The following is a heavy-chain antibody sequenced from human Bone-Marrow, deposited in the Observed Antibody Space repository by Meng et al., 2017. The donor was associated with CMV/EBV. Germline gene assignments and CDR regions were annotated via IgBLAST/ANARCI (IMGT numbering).Heavy chain of an antibody. V-gene: IGHV1-69*04. J-gene: IGHJ6*02. D-gene: IGHD1-26*01. CDR3: ARGPLSGSYLGYYYGMDV. Sequence: SVKVSCKASGYTFTGYYMHWVRQAPGQGLEWMGRIIPILGIANYAQKFQGRVTITTDESTSTAYMELSSLRSEDTAVYYCARGPLSGSYLGYYYGMDVWGQGTTVTVSS. CDR1: GYTFTGYY. CDR2: IIPILGIA.